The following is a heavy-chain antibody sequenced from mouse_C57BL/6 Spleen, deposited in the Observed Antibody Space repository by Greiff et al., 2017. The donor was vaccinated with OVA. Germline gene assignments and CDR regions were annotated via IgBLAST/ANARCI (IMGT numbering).Heavy chain of an antibody. D-gene: IGHD3-2*02. CDR3: ARHQTAQATGYAMDY. Sequence: VQRVESGAELVKPGASVKLSCKASGYTFTEYTIHWVKQRSGQGLEWIGWFYPGSGSIKYNEKFKDKATLTADKSSSTVYMELSRLTSEDSAVYFCARHQTAQATGYAMDYWGQGTSVTVSS. V-gene: IGHV1-62-2*01. J-gene: IGHJ4*01. CDR2: FYPGSGSI. CDR1: GYTFTEYT.